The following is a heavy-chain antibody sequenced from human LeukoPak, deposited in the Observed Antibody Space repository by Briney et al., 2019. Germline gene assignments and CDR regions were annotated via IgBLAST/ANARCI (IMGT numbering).Heavy chain of an antibody. CDR1: GYTFTGYY. CDR3: ARGLSAPGKYYYYYMDV. Sequence: ASVKVSCKASGYTFTGYYIHWVRQAPGQGFEWMGWINPSSGGTNYAQNFQGRVTMTRDTSISTAYMELSRLRSDDTAVYYCARGLSAPGKYYYYYMDVWGKGTTVTVSS. J-gene: IGHJ6*03. D-gene: IGHD2/OR15-2a*01. V-gene: IGHV1-2*02. CDR2: INPSSGGT.